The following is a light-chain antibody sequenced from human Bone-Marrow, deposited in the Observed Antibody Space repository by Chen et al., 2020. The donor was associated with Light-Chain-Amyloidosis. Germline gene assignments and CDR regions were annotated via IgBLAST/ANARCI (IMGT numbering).Light chain of an antibody. CDR1: NIGSTS. V-gene: IGLV3-21*02. J-gene: IGLJ3*02. CDR3: QVWDRSSDRPV. CDR2: DDS. Sequence: SYVLTQPSSVSVAPGQTATIACGGNNIGSTSVHWYQQTPGQAPLLVVYDDSDRPSGIPERLSGSKSGNTATLPISRVEAGDEADYYCQVWDRSSDRPVFGGGTKLTVL.